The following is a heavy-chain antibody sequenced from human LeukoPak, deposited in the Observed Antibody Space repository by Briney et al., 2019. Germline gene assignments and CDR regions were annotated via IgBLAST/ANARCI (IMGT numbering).Heavy chain of an antibody. D-gene: IGHD3-3*01. V-gene: IGHV4-59*08. Sequence: SSETLSLTCTVSGGSISSYYWSWIRQPSGKGLEWIGYIYYSGSTNYNPSLKSRVTISVDTSKNQFSLKLSSVTAADTAVYYCARHADYDFWSGPTSGFDPWGQGTLVTVSS. CDR1: GGSISSYY. J-gene: IGHJ5*02. CDR2: IYYSGST. CDR3: ARHADYDFWSGPTSGFDP.